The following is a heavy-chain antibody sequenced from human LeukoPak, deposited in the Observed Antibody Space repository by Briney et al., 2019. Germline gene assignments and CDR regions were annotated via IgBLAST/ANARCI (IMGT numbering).Heavy chain of an antibody. J-gene: IGHJ4*02. CDR3: ATGRYSSSPLDY. CDR2: ISISSSYI. CDR1: GFTFSSYS. V-gene: IGHV3-21*01. D-gene: IGHD6-6*01. Sequence: GGSLRLSCAASGFTFSSYSMNWVRQAPGKGLEWVSSISISSSYIYYADSVKGRFTISRDNAKNSLYLQMNSLRAEDTAVYYCATGRYSSSPLDYWGQGTLVTVSS.